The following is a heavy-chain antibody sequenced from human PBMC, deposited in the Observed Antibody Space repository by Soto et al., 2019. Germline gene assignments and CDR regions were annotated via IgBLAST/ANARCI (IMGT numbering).Heavy chain of an antibody. CDR1: GASISSSSYY. J-gene: IGHJ5*02. Sequence: ESLCLTGPVSGASISSSSYYWGWIRQPPGKGLEWIGSIYYSGSTYYNPSLKSRVTISVDTSKNQFSLKLSSVTAADTAVYYCARHGGYSSGGSCYLVNNWFDPWGQGTLVTVYS. CDR2: IYYSGST. CDR3: ARHGGYSSGGSCYLVNNWFDP. D-gene: IGHD2-15*01. V-gene: IGHV4-39*01.